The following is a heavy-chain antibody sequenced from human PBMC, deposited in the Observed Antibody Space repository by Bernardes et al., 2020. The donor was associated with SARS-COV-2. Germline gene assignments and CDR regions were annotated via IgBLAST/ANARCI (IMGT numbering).Heavy chain of an antibody. J-gene: IGHJ4*02. Sequence: SETLSLTCAVFGCSISSGDYSWSWLLQPPGKGLEWIGYIYQSGTTYYNPSLKSRVTISLDTSKTHFSLNLSSVTAADTAMYYCARGTLTSRATYDFDYWGQGTLVTVSS. CDR2: IYQSGTT. V-gene: IGHV4-30-2*01. CDR3: ARGTLTSRATYDFDY. CDR1: GCSISSGDYS.